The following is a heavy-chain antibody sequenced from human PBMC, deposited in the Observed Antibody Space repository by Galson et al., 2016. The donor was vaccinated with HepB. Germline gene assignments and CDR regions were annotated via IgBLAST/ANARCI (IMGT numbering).Heavy chain of an antibody. J-gene: IGHJ6*02. D-gene: IGHD5-18*01. CDR2: ISGSGGSR. Sequence: SLRLSCAASGFTFSHCAMSWVRQAPGKGLVWVSSISGSGGSRYYADAVKGRFTISRDNSKNTLSLQINSLRAEDTAVYYCAKGLLHRYGYGMDVWGQGTTVTVSS. CDR1: GFTFSHCA. V-gene: IGHV3-23*01. CDR3: AKGLLHRYGYGMDV.